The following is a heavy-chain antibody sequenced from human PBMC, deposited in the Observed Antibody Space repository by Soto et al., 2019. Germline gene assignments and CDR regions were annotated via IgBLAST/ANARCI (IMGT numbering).Heavy chain of an antibody. V-gene: IGHV3-30*18. CDR3: AKSYGSYSS. D-gene: IGHD1-26*01. CDR2: ISYDGSNK. CDR1: GFTFSSYG. J-gene: IGHJ5*02. Sequence: QVQLVESGGGVVQPGRSLRLSCAASGFTFSSYGMHWVRQAPGKGLEWVAVISYDGSNKYYADSVKGRFTISRDNSKNTLYLQMNSLRAEDTAVYYCAKSYGSYSSWGQGTLVTVSS.